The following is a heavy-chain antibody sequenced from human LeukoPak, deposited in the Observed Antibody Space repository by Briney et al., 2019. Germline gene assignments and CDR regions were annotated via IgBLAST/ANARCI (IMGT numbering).Heavy chain of an antibody. V-gene: IGHV3-48*01. Sequence: GGSLRLSCAASGFTFSSNYMTWVRQAPGKGLEWVSYIRSSSTTIYYADSVKGRFTISRDNAKNSLYVQMNSLRAEDTAVYYCARAKRNGFDIWGQGTMVTVSS. CDR1: GFTFSSNY. CDR3: ARAKRNGFDI. CDR2: IRSSSTTI. J-gene: IGHJ3*02.